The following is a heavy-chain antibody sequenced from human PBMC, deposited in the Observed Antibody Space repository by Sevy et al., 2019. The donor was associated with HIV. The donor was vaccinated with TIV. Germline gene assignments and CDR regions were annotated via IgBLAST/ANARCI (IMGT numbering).Heavy chain of an antibody. J-gene: IGHJ4*02. CDR3: ARVSGYSYGYVSLDFDY. CDR2: ISAYNGNT. V-gene: IGHV1-18*04. Sequence: ASVKVSCKASGYTFTSYGISWVRQAPGQGLEWMGWISAYNGNTNYAQKLQGRVTMTTDTSTSTAYMELRSLRSDDTAVYYCARVSGYSYGYVSLDFDYWGPGTLVTVSS. D-gene: IGHD5-18*01. CDR1: GYTFTSYG.